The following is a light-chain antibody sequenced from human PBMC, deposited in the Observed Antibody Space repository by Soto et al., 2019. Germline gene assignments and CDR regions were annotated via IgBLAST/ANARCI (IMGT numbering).Light chain of an antibody. V-gene: IGKV1-5*03. Sequence: DIQMTQSPSTLSASVGDIVTITCRASQSISSRLAWYQQKPGKAPKLLIYKASSLESGVPSRFSGSGSGTEFTLTISSLQPDDFAAYYCQQYNSYPGTFGQGTKVEIK. CDR1: QSISSR. J-gene: IGKJ1*01. CDR2: KAS. CDR3: QQYNSYPGT.